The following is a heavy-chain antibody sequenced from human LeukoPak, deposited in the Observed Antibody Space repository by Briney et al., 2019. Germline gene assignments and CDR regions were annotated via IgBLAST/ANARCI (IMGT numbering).Heavy chain of an antibody. CDR3: ARDRYYYDSSGSFSV. J-gene: IGHJ4*02. Sequence: SETLSLTCTVSGGSISSGSYYWSWIRQPAGKGLEWIGRIHTSGSTNYNPSLKSRVTMSVDTSKNQFSLKLNSVTAADTAVYYCARDRYYYDSSGSFSVWGQGTLVTVSS. CDR1: GGSISSGSYY. V-gene: IGHV4-61*02. CDR2: IHTSGST. D-gene: IGHD3-22*01.